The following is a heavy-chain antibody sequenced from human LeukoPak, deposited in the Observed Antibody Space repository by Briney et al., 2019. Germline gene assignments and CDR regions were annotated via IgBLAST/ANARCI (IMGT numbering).Heavy chain of an antibody. Sequence: PGGSLRLSCAASGFTFSSYSMNWVRQAPGKGLEWVSSISSSSSYIYYADSVKGRFTISRDNAKNSLYLQMNSLRAEDTAVYYCARDRREYSSGFDYWGQGTLVTVSS. CDR3: ARDRREYSSGFDY. J-gene: IGHJ4*02. CDR2: ISSSSSYI. CDR1: GFTFSSYS. D-gene: IGHD6-19*01. V-gene: IGHV3-21*01.